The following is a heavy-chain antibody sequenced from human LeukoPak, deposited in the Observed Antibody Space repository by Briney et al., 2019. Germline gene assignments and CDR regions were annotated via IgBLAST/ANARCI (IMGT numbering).Heavy chain of an antibody. V-gene: IGHV3-21*01. CDR2: ISSSSSYI. CDR3: ARGGGYNGPFDY. D-gene: IGHD5-24*01. CDR1: GFTFSSYS. Sequence: GGSLRLSCAASGFTFSSYSMNWVRQAPGKGLEWVSSISSSSSYIYYADSEKGRFTISRDNAKNSLYLQMNSLRAEDTAVYYCARGGGYNGPFDYWGQGTLVTVSS. J-gene: IGHJ4*02.